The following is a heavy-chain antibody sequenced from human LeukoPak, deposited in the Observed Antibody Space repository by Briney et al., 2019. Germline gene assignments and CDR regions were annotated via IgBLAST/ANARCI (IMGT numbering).Heavy chain of an antibody. J-gene: IGHJ4*02. V-gene: IGHV3-30*04. D-gene: IGHD3-22*01. CDR2: ISYDGSNK. CDR3: ARDEYYYDSSGYYSQGCDY. Sequence: TGGSLRLSCAASGFTFSSYAMHWVRQAPGKGLEWVAVISYDGSNKYYADSVKGRFTISRDNAKNSLYLQMNSLRAEDTAVYYCARDEYYYDSSGYYSQGCDYWGQGTLVTVSS. CDR1: GFTFSSYA.